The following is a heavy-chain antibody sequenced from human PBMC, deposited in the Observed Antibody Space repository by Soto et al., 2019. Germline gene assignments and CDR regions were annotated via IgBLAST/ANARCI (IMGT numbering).Heavy chain of an antibody. J-gene: IGHJ4*02. CDR2: INAGNGNT. Sequence: QVQLVQSGAEVKKPGASAKVSCKASGYTFTSYAMHWVRQAPGQRLEWMGWINAGNGNTKYSQKLQGRVTITRDTSASTAYMELSSLRSEDTAVYYCARSGSYYLSDYWGQGTLVTVSS. D-gene: IGHD1-26*01. V-gene: IGHV1-3*01. CDR1: GYTFTSYA. CDR3: ARSGSYYLSDY.